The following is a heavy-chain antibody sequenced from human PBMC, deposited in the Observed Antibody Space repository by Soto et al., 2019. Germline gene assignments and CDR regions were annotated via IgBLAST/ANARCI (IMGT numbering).Heavy chain of an antibody. CDR1: GGSISSSNW. V-gene: IGHV4-4*02. Sequence: QVQLQESGPGLVKPSGTLSLTCAVSGGSISSSNWWSWVRQPPGKGLEWIGEIYHSGSTNYNPSLKSRVTVSVDKSKNQCSLTLSSVPAADTAVYYCARVPAVAISWFDPWGQGTLVTVSS. CDR3: ARVPAVAISWFDP. J-gene: IGHJ5*02. CDR2: IYHSGST. D-gene: IGHD6-19*01.